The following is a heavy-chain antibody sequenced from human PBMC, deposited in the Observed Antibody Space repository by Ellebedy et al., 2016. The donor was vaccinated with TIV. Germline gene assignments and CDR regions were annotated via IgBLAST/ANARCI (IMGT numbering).Heavy chain of an antibody. V-gene: IGHV4-39*01. D-gene: IGHD3-10*01. CDR3: YGSGNFDAFDI. Sequence: SETLSFTXTVSGGSISKSSSYWGWIRQPPGKGLEWIGSIYYSGSTHYNPSLKSRVTISADTSKNQFSLKLRSGTAADTAVYYCYGSGNFDAFDIWGQGTMVTVSS. CDR1: GGSISKSSSY. J-gene: IGHJ3*02. CDR2: IYYSGST.